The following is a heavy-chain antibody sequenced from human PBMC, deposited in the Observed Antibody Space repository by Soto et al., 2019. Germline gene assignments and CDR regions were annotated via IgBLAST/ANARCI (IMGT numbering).Heavy chain of an antibody. V-gene: IGHV3-23*01. J-gene: IGHJ3*02. D-gene: IGHD3-10*01. CDR2: ISGSGGST. Sequence: PGGSLRLSCAASGFTFSSYAINWVRQAPGKGLEWVSAISGSGGSTYYADSVKGRFTISRDNSKNTLYLQMNSLRAEDTAVYYCAKALEVRYAFDIWGQGTMVTVSS. CDR3: AKALEVRYAFDI. CDR1: GFTFSSYA.